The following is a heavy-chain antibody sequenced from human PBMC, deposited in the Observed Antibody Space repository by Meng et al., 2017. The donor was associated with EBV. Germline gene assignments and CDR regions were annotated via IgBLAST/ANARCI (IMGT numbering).Heavy chain of an antibody. V-gene: IGHV4-30-4*01. CDR3: ARGPHGDYGVDF. J-gene: IGHJ4*02. CDR1: GASITSGSYF. Sequence: QLRPRDPGPGLVKPSQTLSLTCAVAGASITSGSYFWSWIRQSPGKAPEWIGYVYSSGNSYYNPSLKSRVSISPDTSKNQFSLNLTSVTAADTAIYYCARGPHGDYGVDFWGQGTLVTVSS. CDR2: VYSSGNS. D-gene: IGHD4-17*01.